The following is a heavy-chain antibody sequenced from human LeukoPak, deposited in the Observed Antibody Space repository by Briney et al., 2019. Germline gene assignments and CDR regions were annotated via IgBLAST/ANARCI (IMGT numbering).Heavy chain of an antibody. D-gene: IGHD2-2*02. CDR1: GFTFSSYW. CDR2: IKQDGSEK. CDR3: ARAICSSTSCYSGGPFFDY. J-gene: IGHJ4*02. V-gene: IGHV3-7*04. Sequence: PGGSLRLSCAASGFTFSSYWMSWVRQAPGKGLEWVANIKQDGSEKYYVDSVKGRFTISRDNAKNSLYLQMNSLRAEDTAVYYCARAICSSTSCYSGGPFFDYGGRGTRVTVSS.